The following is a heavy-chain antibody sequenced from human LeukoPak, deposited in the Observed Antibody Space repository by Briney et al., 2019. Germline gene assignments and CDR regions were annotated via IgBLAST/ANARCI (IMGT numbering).Heavy chain of an antibody. J-gene: IGHJ4*02. Sequence: SVNVSCKASGGTFSSYAISWVRQAPGQGLEWMGRIIPIFGIANYAQRFQGRVTITADKSTSTAYMELSSLRSEDTAVYYCARVLGVVVPAAGTNYFDYWGQGALVTVSS. V-gene: IGHV1-69*04. CDR1: GGTFSSYA. CDR3: ARVLGVVVPAAGTNYFDY. D-gene: IGHD2-2*01. CDR2: IIPIFGIA.